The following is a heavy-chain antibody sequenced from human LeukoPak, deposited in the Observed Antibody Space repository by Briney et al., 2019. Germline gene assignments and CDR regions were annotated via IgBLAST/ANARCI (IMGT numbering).Heavy chain of an antibody. Sequence: GRSLRLSCAASGFTFSNYGMHWVRQAPGKGLEGVAVIWSDGGIKYYADSVKGRFTISRDNSRNTLYLQMNSLRAEDTAVYYCARGPIAVAGTPSIYQHWGQGTLVTVSS. D-gene: IGHD6-19*01. CDR1: GFTFSNYG. V-gene: IGHV3-33*01. CDR2: IWSDGGIK. CDR3: ARGPIAVAGTPSIYQH. J-gene: IGHJ1*01.